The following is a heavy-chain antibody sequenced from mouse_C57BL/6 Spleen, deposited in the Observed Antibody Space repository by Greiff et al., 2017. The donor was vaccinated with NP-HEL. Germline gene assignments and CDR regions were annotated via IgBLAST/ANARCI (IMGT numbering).Heavy chain of an antibody. CDR2: INPSSGYT. J-gene: IGHJ4*01. CDR1: GYTFTSYT. D-gene: IGHD2-4*01. Sequence: QVQLQQPGAELVMPGASVKMSCKASGYTFTSYTMHWVKQRPGQGLEWIGYINPSSGYTKYNQKFKDKATLTADKSSSTAYMQLSSLTSEDSAVYYCARPLYDYDGYYAMDYWGQGTSVTVSS. CDR3: ARPLYDYDGYYAMDY. V-gene: IGHV1S26*01.